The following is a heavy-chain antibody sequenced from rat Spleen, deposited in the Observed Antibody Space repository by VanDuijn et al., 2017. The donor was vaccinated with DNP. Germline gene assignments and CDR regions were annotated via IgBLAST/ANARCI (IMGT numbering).Heavy chain of an antibody. Sequence: PKKGLEWVSTISTGGRSSYSRDSVKGRFTISRDNAKSTLYLQMDSLRSEDTATYYCTRDPGYDGSYYYFDYWGQGVMVTVSS. J-gene: IGHJ2*01. D-gene: IGHD1-12*02. CDR2: ISTGGRSS. CDR3: TRDPGYDGSYYYFDY. V-gene: IGHV5-46*01.